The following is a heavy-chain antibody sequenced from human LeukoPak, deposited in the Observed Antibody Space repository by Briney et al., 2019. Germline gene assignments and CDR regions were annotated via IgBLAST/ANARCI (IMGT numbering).Heavy chain of an antibody. CDR2: IGTAGDT. V-gene: IGHV3-13*01. J-gene: IGHJ4*02. Sequence: GGSLRLSCAASGFTFSSYDMHWVRQATGKGLEWVSAIGTAGDTYYPGSVKGRFTISRENAKNSLYLQMNSLRAGDTAVYYCARGPRWTGGSSGYVYFDYWGQGTLVTVSS. D-gene: IGHD6-25*01. CDR1: GFTFSSYD. CDR3: ARGPRWTGGSSGYVYFDY.